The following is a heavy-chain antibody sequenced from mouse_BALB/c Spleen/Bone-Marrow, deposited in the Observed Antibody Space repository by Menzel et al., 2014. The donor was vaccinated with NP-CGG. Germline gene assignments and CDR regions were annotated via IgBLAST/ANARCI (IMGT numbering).Heavy chain of an antibody. D-gene: IGHD3-1*01. Sequence: VHLVESGPELVKPGASVRISCKASGYTFTSYYIHWVKQRPGQGLEWIGWIYPGNVNTKYNEKFKGKATLTADKSSSTAYMQLSSLTSEDSAVYFWARQGSSGFYAMDYWGQGTSVTVSS. V-gene: IGHV1S56*01. CDR3: ARQGSSGFYAMDY. CDR1: GYTFTSYY. CDR2: IYPGNVNT. J-gene: IGHJ4*01.